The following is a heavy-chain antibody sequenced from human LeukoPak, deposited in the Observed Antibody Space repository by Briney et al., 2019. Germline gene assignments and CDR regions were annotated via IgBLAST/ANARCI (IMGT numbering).Heavy chain of an antibody. D-gene: IGHD3-10*01. V-gene: IGHV3-53*01. CDR1: GFTVSSKY. CDR2: IYSGGST. Sequence: GGSLRLSCAASGFTVSSKYMSWVRQAPGKGLEWVSVIYSGGSTYYADSVRGRFTISRDNDKNLLYLQMKSLRAEDTAVYFCVRDHWGVRYPTRGAPKDDDYYYSGMDVWGHGTTVTVSS. J-gene: IGHJ6*02. CDR3: VRDHWGVRYPTRGAPKDDDYYYSGMDV.